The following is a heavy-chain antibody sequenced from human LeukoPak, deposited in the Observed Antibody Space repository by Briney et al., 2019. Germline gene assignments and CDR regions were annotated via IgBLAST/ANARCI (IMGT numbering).Heavy chain of an antibody. J-gene: IGHJ4*02. CDR3: ARGPPIGYCSGGSCYSGDY. Sequence: ASVKVSCKASGYTFTGYYMHWVRQAPGQGLEWMGWINPNSGGTNYAQKFQGRVTMTRDTSISTAYMELSRLRSDDTAVYYCARGPPIGYCSGGSCYSGDYWGQGTLVTVSS. V-gene: IGHV1-2*02. CDR1: GYTFTGYY. CDR2: INPNSGGT. D-gene: IGHD2-15*01.